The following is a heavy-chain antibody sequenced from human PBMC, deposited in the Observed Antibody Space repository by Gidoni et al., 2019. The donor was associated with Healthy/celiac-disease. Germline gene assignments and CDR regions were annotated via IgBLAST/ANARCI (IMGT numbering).Heavy chain of an antibody. D-gene: IGHD6-6*01. CDR3: ARGGRAAPKDY. CDR1: GGSFRGYY. V-gene: IGHV4-34*01. CDR2: INHSGST. J-gene: IGHJ4*02. Sequence: QVQLQQWGAGLLKPSETLSLTCAVYGGSFRGYYWSWIRQPPGKGLEWIGEINHSGSTNYNPSLKSRVTISVDTSKNQFSLKLSSVTAADTAVYYCARGGRAAPKDYWGQGTLVTVSS.